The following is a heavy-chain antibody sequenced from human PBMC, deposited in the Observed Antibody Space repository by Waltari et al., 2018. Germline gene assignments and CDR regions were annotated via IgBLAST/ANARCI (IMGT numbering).Heavy chain of an antibody. CDR2: IYHSGCT. D-gene: IGHD5-12*01. J-gene: IGHJ5*02. CDR1: GYSISSGYY. Sequence: QVQLQESGPGLVKPSETLSLTCAVSGYSISSGYYWGWIRQPPGKGREWIGSIYHSGCTYYNPPLKSRCTISVDPSKNPCPLKPGSGTAADTAVYYGARRGPIVATRLNWFYPWGQGTLVTVSS. CDR3: ARRGPIVATRLNWFYP. V-gene: IGHV4-38-2*01.